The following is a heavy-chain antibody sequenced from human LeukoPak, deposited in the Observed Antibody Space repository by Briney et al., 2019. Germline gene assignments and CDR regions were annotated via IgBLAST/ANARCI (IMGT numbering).Heavy chain of an antibody. CDR1: GYTFTGYY. J-gene: IGHJ6*03. V-gene: IGHV1-2*02. D-gene: IGHD2-2*01. Sequence: GASVKVSCKASGYTFTGYYMHWVRQAPGQGLEWMGWINPNSGGTNYAQKFQGRVTMTRDTSISTAYMELSRLRSDDTAVYYCAGRGYCSSTSCPSHYYYYYMDVWGKGTTVTVSS. CDR3: AGRGYCSSTSCPSHYYYYYMDV. CDR2: INPNSGGT.